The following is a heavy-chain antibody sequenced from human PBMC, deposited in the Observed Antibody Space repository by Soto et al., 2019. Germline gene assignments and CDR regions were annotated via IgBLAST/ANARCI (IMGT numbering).Heavy chain of an antibody. CDR2: MIPNSGYT. J-gene: IGHJ4*02. Sequence: QVRLVQSGAEVKKPGASVKVSCKASGYTFTNHDVIWVRQAPGQGLEWMGWMIPNSGYTVYAQKFXXRXTXXRDTSISTAFVELSRLRFEDTAVYYCARNGGGLGSWGQGTLVTVSS. CDR1: GYTFTNHD. V-gene: IGHV1-8*01. CDR3: ARNGGGLGS. D-gene: IGHD2-8*01.